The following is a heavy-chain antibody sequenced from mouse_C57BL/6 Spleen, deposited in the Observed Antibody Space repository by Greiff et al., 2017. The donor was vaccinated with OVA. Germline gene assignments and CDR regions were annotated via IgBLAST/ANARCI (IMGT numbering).Heavy chain of an antibody. CDR1: GYTFTSYW. CDR2: IDPSDSYT. D-gene: IGHD1-1*01. J-gene: IGHJ1*03. Sequence: VQLQQSGAELVMPGASVKLSCKASGYTFTSYWMHWVKQRPGQGLEWIGEIDPSDSYTNYNQKFKGKSTLTVDKSSSTAYMQLSSLTSEDSAVYYCARGYGSSYSYWYFDVWGTGTTVTVSS. CDR3: ARGYGSSYSYWYFDV. V-gene: IGHV1-69*01.